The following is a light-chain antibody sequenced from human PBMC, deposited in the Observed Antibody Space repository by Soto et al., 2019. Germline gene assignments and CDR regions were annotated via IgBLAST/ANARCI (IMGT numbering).Light chain of an antibody. CDR2: STS. J-gene: IGKJ2*02. Sequence: DIQMTQSPSSLSASVGDRIIITCRASQTISYYLNWYQHQPGKAPKLLIYSTSSLQSGVPSRFSGSGSGTDFTRTISSLQPEYFATYYCQQSYSMPRTFGQGTKVDIK. CDR3: QQSYSMPRT. V-gene: IGKV1-39*01. CDR1: QTISYY.